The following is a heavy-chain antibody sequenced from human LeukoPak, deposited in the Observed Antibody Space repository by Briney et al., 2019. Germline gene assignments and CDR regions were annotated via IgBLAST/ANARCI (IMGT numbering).Heavy chain of an antibody. D-gene: IGHD3-3*01. V-gene: IGHV4-30-4*01. CDR3: ARRITIFGVVTSFDY. CDR2: IYYSGST. CDR1: GGSISSGDYY. J-gene: IGHJ4*02. Sequence: SETLSLTCTVSGGSISSGDYYWSWIRQPPGKGLEWIGYIYYSGSTYYNPSLKSRVTISVDTSKNQFSLKLSSVTAADTAVYYCARRITIFGVVTSFDYWGQGTLVTVSS.